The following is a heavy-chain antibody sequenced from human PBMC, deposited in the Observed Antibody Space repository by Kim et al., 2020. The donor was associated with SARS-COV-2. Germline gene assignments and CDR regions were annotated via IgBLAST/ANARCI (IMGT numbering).Heavy chain of an antibody. J-gene: IGHJ4*02. CDR2: IYSGGST. CDR1: GFTVSSNY. CDR3: ARVEAAGTYYFDY. D-gene: IGHD6-13*01. Sequence: GGSLRLSCAASGFTVSSNYMSWVRQAPGKGLEWVSVIYSGGSTYYADSVKGRFTISRDNSKNTLYLQMNSLRAEDTVVYYCARVEAAGTYYFDYWGQGTLVTVSS. V-gene: IGHV3-53*01.